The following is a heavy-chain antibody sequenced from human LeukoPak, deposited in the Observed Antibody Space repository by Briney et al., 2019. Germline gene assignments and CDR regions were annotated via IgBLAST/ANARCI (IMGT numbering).Heavy chain of an antibody. CDR3: ARAPYYDFWSGYHTDAFDI. D-gene: IGHD3-3*01. CDR2: INSDGSST. V-gene: IGHV3-74*01. Sequence: GGSLRLSCAASGFTFSSYWMHWVRQAPGKGLVWVSRINSDGSSTSYADSVKGRFTISRDNAKNTLYLQMNSLRAEDTAVYYCARAPYYDFWSGYHTDAFDIWGQGTMVTVSS. CDR1: GFTFSSYW. J-gene: IGHJ3*02.